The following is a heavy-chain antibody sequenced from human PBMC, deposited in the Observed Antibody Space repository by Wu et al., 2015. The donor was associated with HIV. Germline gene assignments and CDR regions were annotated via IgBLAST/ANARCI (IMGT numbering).Heavy chain of an antibody. V-gene: IGHV1-2*02. Sequence: QVQLVQSGAEVKKPGASVKVSCKASGYTFTGYYMHWVRQAPGQGLEWMGWINPNSGGTNYAQKFQGRVTMTRDTSISTAYMELSRLRSDDTAVYYCARDPRYSSSWYTLDFYYYYYYGMDVWDQGP. CDR1: GYTFTGYY. CDR2: INPNSGGT. CDR3: ARDPRYSSSWYTLDFYYYYYYGMDV. J-gene: IGHJ6*02. D-gene: IGHD6-13*01.